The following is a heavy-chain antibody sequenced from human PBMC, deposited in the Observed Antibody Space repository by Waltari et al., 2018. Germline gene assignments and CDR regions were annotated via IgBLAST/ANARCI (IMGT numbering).Heavy chain of an antibody. CDR2: IIPIFGTA. CDR1: GGTFSSYA. D-gene: IGHD2-21*02. Sequence: QVQLVQSGAEVKKPGSSVKVFCKASGGTFSSYAISWVRPAPGQGLEWMGGIIPIFGTANYAQKFQGRVTITADESTSTAYMELSSLRSEDTAVYYCARDRHIVVVTAIPRDAFDIWGQGTMVTVSS. J-gene: IGHJ3*02. V-gene: IGHV1-69*01. CDR3: ARDRHIVVVTAIPRDAFDI.